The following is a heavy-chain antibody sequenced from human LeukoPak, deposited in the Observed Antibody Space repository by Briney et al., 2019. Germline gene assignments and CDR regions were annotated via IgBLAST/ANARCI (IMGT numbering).Heavy chain of an antibody. V-gene: IGHV3-21*01. CDR2: ISSSSSYI. CDR3: AREVVVIDDAFDI. CDR1: GFTFSSYS. D-gene: IGHD3-22*01. J-gene: IGHJ3*02. Sequence: GGSLRLSCAASGFTFSSYSMNWVRQAPGKGLEWVSSISSSSSYIYYADSVKGRLTISRDNAKNSLYLQMNSLRAEDTAVYYCAREVVVIDDAFDIWGQGTMVTVSS.